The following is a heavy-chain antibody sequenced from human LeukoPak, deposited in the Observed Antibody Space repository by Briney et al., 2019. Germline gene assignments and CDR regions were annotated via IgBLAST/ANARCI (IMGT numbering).Heavy chain of an antibody. CDR2: IYPGDSDT. Sequence: GESLKISCKTSGYSFSSDWIGWVRLTPEKGLERMGIIYPGDSDTRYSPSFQGRVTISADKSITTAYLQWTSLKASDTGMYYCARQPSGGDGKRHFDYWGQGTLVTVSS. CDR3: ARQPSGGDGKRHFDY. V-gene: IGHV5-51*01. D-gene: IGHD2-21*01. J-gene: IGHJ4*02. CDR1: GYSFSSDW.